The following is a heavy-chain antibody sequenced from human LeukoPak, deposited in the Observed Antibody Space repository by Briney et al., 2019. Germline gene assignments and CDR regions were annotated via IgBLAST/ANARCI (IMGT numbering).Heavy chain of an antibody. CDR1: GFTFSSYG. Sequence: GGSLRLSCAASGFTFSSYGMHWVRQAPGKGLEWVAVIWYDGSNKYYADSVKGRFTISRDNSNNTLYLQMNSLRAEETAVYYCARDDGDPAYDYDGTDVWGQGTTVTVSS. V-gene: IGHV3-33*01. CDR2: IWYDGSNK. J-gene: IGHJ6*02. D-gene: IGHD4-17*01. CDR3: ARDDGDPAYDYDGTDV.